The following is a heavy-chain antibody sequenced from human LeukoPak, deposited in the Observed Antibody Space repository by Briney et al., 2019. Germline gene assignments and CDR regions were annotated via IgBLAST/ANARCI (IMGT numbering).Heavy chain of an antibody. Sequence: PGRSLRLSYAASGFTFTAYLIHWVRQAPGKGLEWVAVMSSDGNAMFYADSVKGRFTISRDNAKNSLYLQMNSLRAEDTALYYCGSTNSFSYWGKGTLVTVSS. CDR3: GSTNSFSY. CDR2: MSSDGNAM. CDR1: GFTFTAYL. V-gene: IGHV3-30-3*01. J-gene: IGHJ4*02. D-gene: IGHD2-2*01.